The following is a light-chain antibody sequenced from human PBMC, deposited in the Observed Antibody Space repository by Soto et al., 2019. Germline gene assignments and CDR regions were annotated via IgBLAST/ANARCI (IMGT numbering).Light chain of an antibody. J-gene: IGLJ1*01. Sequence: QSALTQPRSVSGSPGQSVTISCSGTSSDVGGYNYVSWYQQYPGKAPKLMIYDVNKRPSGVPDRFSGSKSGNTASLTISGLQAEDEADYYCCSYAGSSYVFGSGTKVTVL. V-gene: IGLV2-11*01. CDR1: SSDVGGYNY. CDR2: DVN. CDR3: CSYAGSSYV.